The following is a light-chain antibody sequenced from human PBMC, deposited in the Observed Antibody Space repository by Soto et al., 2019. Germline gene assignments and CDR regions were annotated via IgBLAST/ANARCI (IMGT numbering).Light chain of an antibody. Sequence: DIQMTQSPSTLSGSVGDRVTITCRASQTISSWLAWYQQKPGKAPKLLIYKASTLKSGVPSRFSGSGSGTEFTLTISSLQPDDFATYYCQQSYSAPFFGPGTKVDI. CDR2: KAS. CDR3: QQSYSAPF. V-gene: IGKV1-5*03. CDR1: QTISSW. J-gene: IGKJ3*01.